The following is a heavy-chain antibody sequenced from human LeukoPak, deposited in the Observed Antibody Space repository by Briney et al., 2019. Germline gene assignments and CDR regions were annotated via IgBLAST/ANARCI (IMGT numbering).Heavy chain of an antibody. J-gene: IGHJ5*02. CDR2: IYYSGST. CDR1: GCSISSYY. V-gene: IGHV4-59*01. Sequence: PSETLSLTCTVSGCSISSYYWSWIRQPPGKGLEWIGYIYYSGSTNYNPSLKSRVTISVDTSKNQFSLKLSSVTAADTAVYYCARGVVVAARGVEDNWFDPWGQGTLVTVSS. CDR3: ARGVVVAARGVEDNWFDP. D-gene: IGHD2-15*01.